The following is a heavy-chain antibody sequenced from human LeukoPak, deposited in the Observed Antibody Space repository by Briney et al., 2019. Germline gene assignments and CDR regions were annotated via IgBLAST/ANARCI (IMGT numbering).Heavy chain of an antibody. V-gene: IGHV3-64D*09. CDR3: ATYYYDSGGFHFHH. D-gene: IGHD3-22*01. CDR2: ISGTGAGT. J-gene: IGHJ1*01. Sequence: GGSLRLSCSASGFTFSSYAMQWVRQASGKGPEYVSRISGTGAGTYYADSVKGRFTISRDNSRNTLYLQMGSLRAEDMAVYYCATYYYDSGGFHFHHWGQGTLVTVSS. CDR1: GFTFSSYA.